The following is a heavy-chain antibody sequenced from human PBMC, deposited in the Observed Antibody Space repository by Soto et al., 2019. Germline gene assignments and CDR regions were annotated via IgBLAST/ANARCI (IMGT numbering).Heavy chain of an antibody. J-gene: IGHJ4*02. CDR2: IYWDEYK. D-gene: IGHD3-22*01. Sequence: QITLKESGPTLVKPTQTLTLTCTFSGFSLSTSEVGVGWIRQPPGKALEWLALIYWDEYKRYSPSLKNRLTITKDTSKNHVVLTMTNMNPVDTATYYCAHTPSFDSSVYDWATPYYFDYWGQGTLVTVSS. CDR1: GFSLSTSEVG. V-gene: IGHV2-5*02. CDR3: AHTPSFDSSVYDWATPYYFDY.